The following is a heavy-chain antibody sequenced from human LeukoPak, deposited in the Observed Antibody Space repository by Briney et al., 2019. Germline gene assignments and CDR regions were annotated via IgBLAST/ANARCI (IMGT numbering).Heavy chain of an antibody. Sequence: SETLSLTCTVSGGSISSGGYYWSWMRQHPGKGLEGSGYIYCSGGTYDNPSLKSRVTISVDTSKTQFSLMLSSVTAANTAVYYCAKAGPGFYYDSSGYYSFSDYGMDVWGQGATVTVSS. CDR1: GGSISSGGYY. V-gene: IGHV4-31*03. CDR2: IYCSGGT. J-gene: IGHJ6*02. D-gene: IGHD3-22*01. CDR3: AKAGPGFYYDSSGYYSFSDYGMDV.